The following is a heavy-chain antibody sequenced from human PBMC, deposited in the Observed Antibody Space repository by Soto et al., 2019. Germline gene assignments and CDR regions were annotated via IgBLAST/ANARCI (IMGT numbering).Heavy chain of an antibody. CDR3: AKGPSSGWRSSPFFDY. V-gene: IGHV3-30*18. D-gene: IGHD6-6*01. CDR2: ISYDGSNK. Sequence: GGSLRLSCAASGFTFSSYGMHWVRQAPGKGLEWVAVISYDGSNKYYADSVKGRFTISRDNSKNTLYLQMNSLRAEDTAVYYCAKGPSSGWRSSPFFDYWGQGTLVTVSS. J-gene: IGHJ4*02. CDR1: GFTFSSYG.